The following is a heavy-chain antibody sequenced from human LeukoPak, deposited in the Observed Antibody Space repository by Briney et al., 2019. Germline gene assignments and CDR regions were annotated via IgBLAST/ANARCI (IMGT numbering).Heavy chain of an antibody. V-gene: IGHV3-23*01. Sequence: GGSLRLSCAASGFTFSSYAMSWVRQAPGKGLEWVSVISNSAGSTFYADSVKGRFTISRDNSKNTLYLQMNSLRAEDTAVYYCTTVTWSWGFEYWGQGNLVTVSS. CDR2: ISNSAGST. CDR3: TTVTWSWGFEY. D-gene: IGHD3-16*01. J-gene: IGHJ4*02. CDR1: GFTFSSYA.